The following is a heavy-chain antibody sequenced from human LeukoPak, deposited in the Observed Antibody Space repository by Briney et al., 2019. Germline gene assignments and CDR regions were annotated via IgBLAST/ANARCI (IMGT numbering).Heavy chain of an antibody. V-gene: IGHV3-48*04. CDR2: ISSSGSTI. Sequence: GGSLRLSCAASGFTFSSYGMSWVRQAPGKGLEWVSYISSSGSTILYADSVKGRFSISRDNAKNSLFLQMNSLRAGDTAVYYCVKDRHYSSSIMGIWGQGTLVTVSS. D-gene: IGHD6-19*01. CDR3: VKDRHYSSSIMGI. CDR1: GFTFSSYG. J-gene: IGHJ4*02.